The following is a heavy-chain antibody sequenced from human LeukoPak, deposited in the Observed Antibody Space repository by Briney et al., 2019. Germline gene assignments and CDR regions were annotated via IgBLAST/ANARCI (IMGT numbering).Heavy chain of an antibody. Sequence: GGSLRLSCAASGFTFSSYAMSWVRQDPGKGLGWVSAISGRGGSTYYADSVKGRFTISRDNSKNTLYLQMNSLRAEDTAVHYCAKNIAVAGTNYFDYWGQGTLVTVSS. CDR2: ISGRGGST. V-gene: IGHV3-23*01. CDR3: AKNIAVAGTNYFDY. J-gene: IGHJ4*02. CDR1: GFTFSSYA. D-gene: IGHD6-19*01.